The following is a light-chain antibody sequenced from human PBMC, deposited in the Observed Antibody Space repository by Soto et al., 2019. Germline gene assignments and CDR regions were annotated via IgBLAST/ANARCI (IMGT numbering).Light chain of an antibody. CDR3: HQYGSSPGT. V-gene: IGKV3-20*01. CDR1: QSVSSNY. CDR2: GAS. J-gene: IGKJ1*01. Sequence: IVFTQSPGTLSLSPGERATLSCRASQSVSSNYLAWYQQKPGQAPRLLIFGASIRDTGIPDSFSGSGSGTDFTLTISRLEPEDFAVYYCHQYGSSPGTFGQGTKVDIK.